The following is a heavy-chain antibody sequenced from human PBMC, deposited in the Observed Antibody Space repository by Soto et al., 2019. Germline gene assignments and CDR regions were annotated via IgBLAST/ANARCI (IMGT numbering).Heavy chain of an antibody. CDR3: ARGGSGSEYYYYYYGMDV. CDR1: S. CDR2: FDPEDGET. J-gene: IGHJ6*02. V-gene: IGHV1-24*01. Sequence: SMQWPCQETKKGLEWMGGFDPEDGETIYAQKFQGRVTMTEDTSTDTAYMELSSLRSEDTAVYYCARGGSGSEYYYYYYGMDVWGQGTTVTVSS. D-gene: IGHD3-10*01.